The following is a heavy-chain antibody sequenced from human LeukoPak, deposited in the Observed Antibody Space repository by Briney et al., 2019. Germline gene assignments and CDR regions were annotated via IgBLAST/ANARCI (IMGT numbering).Heavy chain of an antibody. CDR2: LYSGGST. V-gene: IGHV3-23*03. CDR3: AKSASSYYFDF. Sequence: GGSLRLSCAASGFTFSSYAMSWVRQAPGKGLEWVSVLYSGGSTYYADSVKGRFAISRDNSKNTLFLQMNSLRPEDTAVYYCAKSASSYYFDFWGQGTLVTVSS. J-gene: IGHJ4*02. CDR1: GFTFSSYA. D-gene: IGHD6-6*01.